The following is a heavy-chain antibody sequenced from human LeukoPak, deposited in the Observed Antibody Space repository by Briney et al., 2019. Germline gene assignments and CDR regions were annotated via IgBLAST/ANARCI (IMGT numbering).Heavy chain of an antibody. J-gene: IGHJ4*02. CDR3: ARGVSNDFWSGYRYYFDY. D-gene: IGHD3-3*01. CDR2: INHSGST. CDR1: GGSFSGYY. Sequence: SETLSLTCAVYGGSFSGYYWSWIRQPPGKGLEWIGEINHSGSTNYNPSLKSRVTISVDTSKNQFSPKLSSVTAADTAVYYCARGVSNDFWSGYRYYFDYWGQGTLVTVSS. V-gene: IGHV4-34*01.